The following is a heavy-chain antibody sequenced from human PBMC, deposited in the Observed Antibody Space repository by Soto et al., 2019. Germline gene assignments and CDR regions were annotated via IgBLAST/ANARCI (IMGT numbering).Heavy chain of an antibody. CDR1: GGSISSSNW. V-gene: IGHV4-4*02. D-gene: IGHD2-15*01. CDR2: IYHSGST. J-gene: IGHJ5*02. Sequence: PSETLSLTCAVSGGSISSSNWWSWVRQPPGKGLEWIGEIYHSGSTNYNPSLKSRVTISVDKSKNQFSLKLSSVTAADTAVYYCASAMGVADENWFDPWGQGTLVTVSS. CDR3: ASAMGVADENWFDP.